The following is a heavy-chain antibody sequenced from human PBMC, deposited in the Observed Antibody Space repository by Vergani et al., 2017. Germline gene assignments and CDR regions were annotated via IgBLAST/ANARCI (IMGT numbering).Heavy chain of an antibody. CDR3: ARDVRSVRFLEWTDAFDI. J-gene: IGHJ3*02. Sequence: QVQLVESGGGLVTPGGSLRLSCAASGFTFSDYYMSWIRQAPGKGLEWVSYISSSGSTIYYADSVKGRFTISRDNAKNSLYLQMNSLRAEDTAVYYCARDVRSVRFLEWTDAFDIWGQGTMVTVSS. V-gene: IGHV3-11*01. CDR2: ISSSGSTI. CDR1: GFTFSDYY. D-gene: IGHD3-3*01.